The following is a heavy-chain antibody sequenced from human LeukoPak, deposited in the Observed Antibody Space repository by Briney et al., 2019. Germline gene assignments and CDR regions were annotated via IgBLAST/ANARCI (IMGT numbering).Heavy chain of an antibody. CDR1: GYSFTSYW. V-gene: IGHV5-51*01. CDR3: ARQASIAARPYDY. D-gene: IGHD6-6*01. J-gene: IGHJ4*02. CDR2: IYPGDSDT. Sequence: GESLQISCKGSGYSFTSYWIGWVRQLPGEGLEWMGIIYPGDSDTRYSPSFQGQVTISADKSISTAYLQWSSLKASDTAMYYCARQASIAARPYDYWGQGTLVTVS.